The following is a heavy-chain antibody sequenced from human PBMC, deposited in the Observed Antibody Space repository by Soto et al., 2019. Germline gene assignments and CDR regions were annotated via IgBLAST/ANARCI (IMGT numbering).Heavy chain of an antibody. CDR1: GYSFSNRY. CDR2: INPAGGST. D-gene: IGHD6-25*01. Sequence: ASVKVSCKAYGYSFSNRYVVWVRQAPGQGLEWMGVINPAGGSTSYAQKFQDRVTMTRNISISTAYMDLSSLRSEDTAVFYCGGGYRDLYAFPRQRTPDL. J-gene: IGHJ2*01. CDR3: GGGYRDLYAFPRQRTPDL. V-gene: IGHV1-46*01.